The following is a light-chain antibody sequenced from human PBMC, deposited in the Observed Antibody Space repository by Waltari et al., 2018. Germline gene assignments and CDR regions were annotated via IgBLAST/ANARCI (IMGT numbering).Light chain of an antibody. CDR1: SSDVGGYNF. CDR3: SSYTSTNTYV. J-gene: IGLJ1*01. CDR2: EVS. V-gene: IGLV2-14*01. Sequence: QSALTQPASVSGSPGQSITISCTGTSSDVGGYNFVSWYQQPPGKAPNLLINEVSKRPSGVSNRCAGSKSGNTASLTISGLQAEDEADYYCSSYTSTNTYVFGTGTEVTVL.